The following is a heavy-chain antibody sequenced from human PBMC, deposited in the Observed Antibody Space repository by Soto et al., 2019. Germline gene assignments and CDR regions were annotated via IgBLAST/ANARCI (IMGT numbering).Heavy chain of an antibody. J-gene: IGHJ4*02. CDR3: AKRPASIITFDY. Sequence: GGSLRLSCAASGFTFSNYAMSWVRQAPGKGLEWVSTISGNGGSTYYADSVKGRFTISRDSSKNMLFLQINSLRDDDSAVYYWAKRPASIITFDYWGQGTPVTVSS. V-gene: IGHV3-23*01. CDR1: GFTFSNYA. CDR2: ISGNGGST. D-gene: IGHD2-2*01.